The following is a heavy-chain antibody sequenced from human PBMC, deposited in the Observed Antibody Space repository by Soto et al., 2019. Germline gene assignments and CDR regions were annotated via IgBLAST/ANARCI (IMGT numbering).Heavy chain of an antibody. CDR1: GFTFSSYA. CDR2: ISVSGGST. Sequence: GGSLRLCCAASGFTFSSYAMSGVRQAPGKGLEWVSAISVSGGSTYYADSVNGRFTISRDNSKNTLYLQMNSLRAEDTAVYYCAKDRPSVLRFLEWLPYWGQGTTVTVSS. J-gene: IGHJ6*02. CDR3: AKDRPSVLRFLEWLPY. D-gene: IGHD3-3*01. V-gene: IGHV3-23*01.